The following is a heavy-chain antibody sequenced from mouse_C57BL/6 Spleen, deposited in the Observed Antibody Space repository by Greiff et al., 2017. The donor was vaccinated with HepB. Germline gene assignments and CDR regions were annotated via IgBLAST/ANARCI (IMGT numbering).Heavy chain of an antibody. CDR3: ARRGEDEKLWYFDV. CDR2: IYWDDDK. V-gene: IGHV8-12*01. J-gene: IGHJ1*03. D-gene: IGHD4-1*01. Sequence: QVTLKESGPGILQSSQTLSLTCSFYGFSLSTSGMGVSWIRQPSGKGLEWLAHIYWDDDKRYNPSLKSRLTISKDTSRNQVFLKLTSVDTADTATYYCARRGEDEKLWYFDVWGTGTTVTVSS. CDR1: GFSLSTSGMG.